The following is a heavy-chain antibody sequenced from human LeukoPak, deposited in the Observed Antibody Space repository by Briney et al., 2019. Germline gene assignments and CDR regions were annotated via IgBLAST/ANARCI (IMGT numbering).Heavy chain of an antibody. Sequence: SKTLSLTCTVSGGSISGSTYFWGWIRQPPGKGLEWIGEINHSGSTNYNPSLKSRVTISVDTSKNQFSLKLSSVTAADTAVYYCARRPIAAKGTWFDPWGQGTLVTVSS. D-gene: IGHD6-25*01. V-gene: IGHV4-39*07. J-gene: IGHJ5*02. CDR2: INHSGST. CDR1: GGSISGSTYF. CDR3: ARRPIAAKGTWFDP.